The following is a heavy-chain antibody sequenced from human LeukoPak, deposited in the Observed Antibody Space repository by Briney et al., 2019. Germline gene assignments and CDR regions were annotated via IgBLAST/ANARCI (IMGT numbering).Heavy chain of an antibody. J-gene: IGHJ3*02. D-gene: IGHD2-15*01. CDR1: GFTFSSYW. Sequence: PGGSLRLSCAASGFTFSSYWMSCVRRAPGEGLEGVANIKQDGSEKYYVDSVKGRFTISRDNAKNSLYLQMNSLRAEDTAVYYCARDRYCSGGSCFDAFDIWGQGTMVTVSS. CDR2: IKQDGSEK. V-gene: IGHV3-7*01. CDR3: ARDRYCSGGSCFDAFDI.